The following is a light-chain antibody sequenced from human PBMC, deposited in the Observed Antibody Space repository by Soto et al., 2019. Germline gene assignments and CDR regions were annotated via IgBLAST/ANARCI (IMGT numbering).Light chain of an antibody. V-gene: IGKV3-15*01. CDR2: GAS. Sequence: EVVITHSPSTLSVSPGERATLSCRASHSVSSNLAWYQQKPGQAPRLLIYGASTRATGIPARFSGSGSGTEFTLTISSLQTEDFAVYSCEKYNNWPAGAFAQGTKV. CDR3: EKYNNWPAGA. J-gene: IGKJ1*01. CDR1: HSVSSN.